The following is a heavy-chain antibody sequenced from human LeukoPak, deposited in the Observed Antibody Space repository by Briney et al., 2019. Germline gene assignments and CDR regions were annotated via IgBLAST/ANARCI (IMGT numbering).Heavy chain of an antibody. J-gene: IGHJ4*02. V-gene: IGHV3-11*01. CDR2: IRGGGSST. CDR1: GFYFSDYY. Sequence: GGSLRLSCAASGFYFSDYYMSWIRQAPGKGLEWVSNIRGGGSSTYYADSVKGRFTISRGNAKSSLYLQMNSLRAEDTAVYYCARVVGDYPLYSFDYWGQGTLVTVSS. CDR3: ARVVGDYPLYSFDY. D-gene: IGHD4-17*01.